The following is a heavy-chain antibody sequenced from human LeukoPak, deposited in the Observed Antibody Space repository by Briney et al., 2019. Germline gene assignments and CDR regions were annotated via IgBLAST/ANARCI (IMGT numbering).Heavy chain of an antibody. J-gene: IGHJ6*03. CDR1: GFTSSDYY. Sequence: GGSLRLSCAASGFTSSDYYMSWLRQAPGKGLEWVSYISSSGSTIYYADSVKGRFTISRDNAKNSLYLQMNSLRAEDTAVYYCATPNGGSGREWYMDVWGKGTTVTVSS. D-gene: IGHD6-19*01. CDR2: ISSSGSTI. CDR3: ATPNGGSGREWYMDV. V-gene: IGHV3-11*01.